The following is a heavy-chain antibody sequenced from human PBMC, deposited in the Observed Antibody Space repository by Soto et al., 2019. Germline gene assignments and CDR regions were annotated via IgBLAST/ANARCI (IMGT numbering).Heavy chain of an antibody. Sequence: SVKVSCKASGGTFSSYAISWVRQAPGQGLEWMGGIIPIFGTANYAQKFQGRVTITADKSTSTAYMELSSLRSDDTAVYYCTRGDSSGWPTGGRFDPWGQGTQVTVYS. CDR2: IIPIFGTA. J-gene: IGHJ5*02. D-gene: IGHD6-19*01. CDR3: TRGDSSGWPTGGRFDP. V-gene: IGHV1-69*06. CDR1: GGTFSSYA.